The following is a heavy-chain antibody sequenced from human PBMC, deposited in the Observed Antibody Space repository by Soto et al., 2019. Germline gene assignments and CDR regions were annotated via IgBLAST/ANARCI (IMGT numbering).Heavy chain of an antibody. J-gene: IGHJ2*01. V-gene: IGHV4-39*01. CDR3: ARLRGDSSFFFSSRRRHTRCSLGLAFLLNRSSDL. CDR2: IYDSEKI. D-gene: IGHD3-22*01. Sequence: PPGKLLEWIASIYDSEKIYNKPSLKSRVTISLDTSKNQFSMKLRSVTAADTAVYYCARLRGDSSFFFSSRRRHTRCSLGLAFLLNRSSDL.